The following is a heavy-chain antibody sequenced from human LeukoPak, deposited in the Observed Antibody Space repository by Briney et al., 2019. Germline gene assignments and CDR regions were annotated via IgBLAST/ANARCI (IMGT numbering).Heavy chain of an antibody. J-gene: IGHJ4*02. D-gene: IGHD5-18*01. CDR2: IYYSRST. CDR3: AREGGYSYGYIVY. CDR1: GGSISSGGYY. Sequence: SETLSLTCTVSGGSISSGGYYWSWIRQHPGKGLEWIGYIYYSRSTYYNPSLKSRVTISVDTSKNQFSLKLSSVTAADTAVYYCAREGGYSYGYIVYWGQGTLVTVSS. V-gene: IGHV4-31*03.